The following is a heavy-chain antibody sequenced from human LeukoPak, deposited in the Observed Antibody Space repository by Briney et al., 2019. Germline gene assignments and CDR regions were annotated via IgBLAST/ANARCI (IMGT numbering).Heavy chain of an antibody. CDR1: GGSISSYY. J-gene: IGHJ3*02. CDR3: ARYCTSASCYTDAFDI. CDR2: IYTSGST. Sequence: SETLSLTCTVSGGSISSYYWSWIRQPAGKGLEWIGRIYTSGSTNYNPSLKSRVTISVDTSKNQFSLKLRSVTAADTAVYYCARYCTSASCYTDAFDIWGQGTMVTVSS. V-gene: IGHV4-4*07. D-gene: IGHD2-2*02.